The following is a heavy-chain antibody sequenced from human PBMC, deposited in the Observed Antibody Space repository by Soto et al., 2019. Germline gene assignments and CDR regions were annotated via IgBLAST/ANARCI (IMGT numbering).Heavy chain of an antibody. Sequence: EVQLLESGGGLVQPGGSLRLSCAASGFTFSSYAMSWVRQAPGKGLEWVSAISGSGGSTYYADSVKGRFTISRDNSKNTLYLQMNSLRAEDTAVYYCAKAGYCSSTSCYSLIWGFYYFDYWGQGTLVTVSS. CDR1: GFTFSSYA. CDR2: ISGSGGST. CDR3: AKAGYCSSTSCYSLIWGFYYFDY. J-gene: IGHJ4*02. V-gene: IGHV3-23*01. D-gene: IGHD2-2*02.